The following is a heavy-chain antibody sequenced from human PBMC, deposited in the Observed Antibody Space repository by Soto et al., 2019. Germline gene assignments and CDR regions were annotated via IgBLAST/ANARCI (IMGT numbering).Heavy chain of an antibody. CDR1: GGTFSSYA. CDR3: ARFEYCSGGSCFGGYYGMDV. J-gene: IGHJ6*02. V-gene: IGHV1-69*13. D-gene: IGHD2-15*01. Sequence: SVKVSCKASGGTFSSYAISWVRQAPGQGLEWMGGIIPIFGTANYAQKFQGRVTITADESKNQFSLKLSSVTAADTAVYYCARFEYCSGGSCFGGYYGMDVWGQGTTVTVSS. CDR2: IIPIFGTA.